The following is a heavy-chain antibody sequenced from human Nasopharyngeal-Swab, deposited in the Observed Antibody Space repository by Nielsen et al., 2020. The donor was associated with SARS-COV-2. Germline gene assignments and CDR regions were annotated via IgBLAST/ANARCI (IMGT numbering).Heavy chain of an antibody. V-gene: IGHV3-13*01. CDR2: IGTEGDT. J-gene: IGHJ6*03. CDR3: ARARGINLGLGVVGDMDV. CDR1: GFTLSSYH. Sequence: GESLKISCAASGFTLSSYHMHWVRQVTVKGPEWVSSIGTEGDTHYPDSVKGRFTISRENAKSSLYLQMNIVRAEDTGVYCCARARGINLGLGVVGDMDVWGKGTTVTVSS. D-gene: IGHD3-3*01.